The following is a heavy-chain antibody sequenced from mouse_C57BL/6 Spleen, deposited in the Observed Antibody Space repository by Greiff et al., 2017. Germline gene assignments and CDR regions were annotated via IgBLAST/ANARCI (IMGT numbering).Heavy chain of an antibody. CDR2: INPSSGYT. Sequence: VQLQQSGAELARPGASVKMSCKASGYTFTSYTMHWVQQRPGQGLEWIGYINPSSGYTKYNQKFKDKATLTADKSSSTAYMQLSSLTSEYSAVYYCGRAMDYWGQGTSVTVAS. CDR1: GYTFTSYT. J-gene: IGHJ4*01. V-gene: IGHV1-4*01. CDR3: GRAMDY.